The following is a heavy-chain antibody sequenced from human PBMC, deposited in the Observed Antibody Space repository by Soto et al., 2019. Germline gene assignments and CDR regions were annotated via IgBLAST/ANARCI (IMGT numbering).Heavy chain of an antibody. V-gene: IGHV4-59*08. D-gene: IGHD3-9*01. CDR3: ARASYDILTGYSHLAH. J-gene: IGHJ4*02. CDR1: GGSISRDY. Sequence: SETLSLTCTVSGGSISRDYWSWIRQPPGKGLEWIGYIYYSGSTTYNPSLKSRVTISVDTSKNQFSLKLSSVTAADTAVYYCARASYDILTGYSHLAHWGQGTLVTVSS. CDR2: IYYSGST.